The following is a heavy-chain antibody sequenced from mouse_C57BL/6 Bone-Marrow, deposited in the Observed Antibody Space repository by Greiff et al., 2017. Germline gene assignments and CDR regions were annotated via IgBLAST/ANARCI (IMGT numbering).Heavy chain of an antibody. D-gene: IGHD1-1*01. V-gene: IGHV1-54*01. CDR2: INPGSGGT. CDR3: ARLPYYYGSTYAMDY. Sequence: QVQLQQSGAELVRPGTSVKVSCKASGYAFTNYLIEWVKQRPGTGLEWIGVINPGSGGTNYNETFKGKATLTADKSTSTAYMQLSSLTSEDSAVYFCARLPYYYGSTYAMDYWGQGTSVTVSS. J-gene: IGHJ4*01. CDR1: GYAFTNYL.